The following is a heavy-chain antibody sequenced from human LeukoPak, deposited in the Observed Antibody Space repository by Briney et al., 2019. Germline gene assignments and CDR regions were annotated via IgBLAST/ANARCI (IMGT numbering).Heavy chain of an antibody. J-gene: IGHJ3*02. CDR1: GYTLTELS. D-gene: IGHD2-2*01. CDR2: FDPEDGET. V-gene: IGHV1-24*01. Sequence: ASVKVSCKVSGYTLTELSMHWVRQAPGKGLEWMGGFDPEDGETIYAQKFQGRVTMTEDTSTDTAYMELSSLRSEDTATYYCATDWRSCSTTSCYYAFDIWGQGTMVTVSS. CDR3: ATDWRSCSTTSCYYAFDI.